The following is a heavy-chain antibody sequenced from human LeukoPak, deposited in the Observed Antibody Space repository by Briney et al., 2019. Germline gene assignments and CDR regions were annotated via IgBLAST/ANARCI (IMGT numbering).Heavy chain of an antibody. Sequence: GGSLRLSCAASGFTFSSYAASWVRQAPGKGLEWVSAISGSGGSTYYADSVKGRFTISRDNSKSTLYLQMNSLRAEDTAVYYCAREVIVVVPAAINWFDPWGQGTLVTVSS. D-gene: IGHD2-2*01. J-gene: IGHJ5*02. CDR2: ISGSGGST. CDR3: AREVIVVVPAAINWFDP. V-gene: IGHV3-23*01. CDR1: GFTFSSYA.